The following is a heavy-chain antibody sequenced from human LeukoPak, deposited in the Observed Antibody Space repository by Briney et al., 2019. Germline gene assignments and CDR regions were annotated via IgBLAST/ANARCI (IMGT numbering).Heavy chain of an antibody. J-gene: IGHJ6*03. CDR1: GGSFSGYY. CDR3: AREGGYYYKFYYYYMDV. V-gene: IGHV4-34*01. Sequence: SETLSLTCAVYGGSFSGYYWTWIRQTPGKGLEWIGEINPSGSTNYNPSLKSRGTMSVDTSKNQFSLKLSSVTAADTAVYYCAREGGYYYKFYYYYMDVWGKGTTVTISS. CDR2: INPSGST. D-gene: IGHD3-22*01.